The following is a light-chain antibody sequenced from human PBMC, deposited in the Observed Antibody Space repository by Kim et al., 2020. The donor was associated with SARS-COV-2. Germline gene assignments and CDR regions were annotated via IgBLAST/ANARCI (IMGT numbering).Light chain of an antibody. Sequence: ALGQTASLTGGGDNIGSKHVHWYQQKAGQAPVLVIYRDSSRPAEIPERFSGSNSGNTATLTVSRAQAGDEADYYCQVWDNNTWVFGAGTQLTVL. CDR2: RDS. CDR3: QVWDNNTWV. CDR1: NIGSKH. V-gene: IGLV3-9*01. J-gene: IGLJ3*02.